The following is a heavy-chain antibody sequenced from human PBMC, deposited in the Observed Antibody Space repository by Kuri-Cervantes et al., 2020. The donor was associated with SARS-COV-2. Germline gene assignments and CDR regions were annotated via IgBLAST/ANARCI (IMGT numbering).Heavy chain of an antibody. CDR3: AADGASWGAFDI. CDR1: GGSFSGYY. J-gene: IGHJ3*02. CDR2: IYYSGST. V-gene: IGHV4-59*01. D-gene: IGHD7-27*01. Sequence: SETLSLTCAVYGGSFSGYYWSWIRQPPGKGLEWIGYIYYSGSTNYNPSLKSRVTISVDTSKNQFSLKLSSVTAADTAVYYCAADGASWGAFDIWGQGTMVTVSS.